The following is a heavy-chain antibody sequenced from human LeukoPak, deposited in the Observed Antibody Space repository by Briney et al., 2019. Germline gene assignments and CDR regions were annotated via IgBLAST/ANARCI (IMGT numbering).Heavy chain of an antibody. V-gene: IGHV3-64D*09. CDR3: VKDDYGAGY. Sequence: GGSLRLSCSASGFTFSNYVMHWVRQAPGKGLEYLSGISYDGGSTYYADSVKGRFTISRDNSKNTLYLQMSSLRVEDTAVYYCVKDDYGAGYWGQGTLVSVSS. J-gene: IGHJ4*02. D-gene: IGHD4-17*01. CDR2: ISYDGGST. CDR1: GFTFSNYV.